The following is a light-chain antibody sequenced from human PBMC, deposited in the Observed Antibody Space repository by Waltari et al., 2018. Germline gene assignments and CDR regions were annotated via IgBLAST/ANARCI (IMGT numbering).Light chain of an antibody. J-gene: IGKJ4*01. V-gene: IGKV1-9*01. Sequence: DIQLTQSPSFLSASVGDRVTITCRASQGIRSYLALYQQKPGKAPKLLIYATSTLQSGVPSRFSGSGSGAEFTLTISSLQPEDFATYYCQQLNSYPLTFGGGTKVEIK. CDR1: QGIRSY. CDR3: QQLNSYPLT. CDR2: ATS.